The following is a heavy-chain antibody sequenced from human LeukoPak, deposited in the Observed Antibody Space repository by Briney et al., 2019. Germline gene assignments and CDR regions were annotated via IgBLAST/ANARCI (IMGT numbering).Heavy chain of an antibody. CDR3: AKAQTIAGRFYFDY. CDR1: GFSFSSYA. CDR2: ITGDGTNT. J-gene: IGHJ4*02. Sequence: GSLRLSCAASGFSFSSYAMTWVRQAPGKGLEWVSIITGDGTNTKDADSVKGRFTISRDNSKSALYLQMNILRAEDTAVYYCAKAQTIAGRFYFDYWGQGTLVTVSS. D-gene: IGHD6-6*01. V-gene: IGHV3-23*01.